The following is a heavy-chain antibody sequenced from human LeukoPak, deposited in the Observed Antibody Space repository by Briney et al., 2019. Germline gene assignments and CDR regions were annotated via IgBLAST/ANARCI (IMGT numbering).Heavy chain of an antibody. V-gene: IGHV4-59*11. D-gene: IGHD3-22*01. CDR2: INHSGST. Sequence: SETLSLTCTVSGASISNHYWSWIRQPAGKGLEWIGEINHSGSTNYNPSLKSRVTISVDTSKNQFSLKLSSVTAADTAVYYCARDRSYDSSGSTGGLDYWGQGTLVTVSS. CDR1: GASISNHY. CDR3: ARDRSYDSSGSTGGLDY. J-gene: IGHJ4*02.